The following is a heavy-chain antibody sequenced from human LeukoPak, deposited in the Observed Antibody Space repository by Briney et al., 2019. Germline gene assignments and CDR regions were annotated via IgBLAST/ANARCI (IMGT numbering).Heavy chain of an antibody. CDR3: VKDLGDDYENAFDF. D-gene: IGHD4-17*01. CDR1: GFAFSRYA. J-gene: IGHJ3*01. Sequence: GGSLRLSCAASGFAFSRYAMSWVRHPPGRGLEWVSSVSGSGESTFYAASVKRRFTISRDNSKNTVYLQMNSLRAEDTAPYYCVKDLGDDYENAFDFWGQGTLVTVSS. CDR2: VSGSGEST. V-gene: IGHV3-23*01.